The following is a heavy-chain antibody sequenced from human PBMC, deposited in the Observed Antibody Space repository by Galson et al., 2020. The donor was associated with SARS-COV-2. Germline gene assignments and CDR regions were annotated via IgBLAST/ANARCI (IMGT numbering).Heavy chain of an antibody. CDR1: GLIFDDHA. Sequence: SMKISCEAFGLIFDDHAMPWLRPVSVKGLGCVSVINWNSGTLAYLDSVRGRFIISRDNTKNSLFLQMNNLRVEDTATYDCATGGIWGASWYFDLWGRGTLVTVSS. V-gene: IGHV3-9*01. CDR2: INWNSGTL. D-gene: IGHD7-27*01. CDR3: ATGGIWGASWYFDL. J-gene: IGHJ2*01.